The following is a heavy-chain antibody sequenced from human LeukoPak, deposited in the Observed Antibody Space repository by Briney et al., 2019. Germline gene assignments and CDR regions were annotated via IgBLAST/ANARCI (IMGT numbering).Heavy chain of an antibody. D-gene: IGHD3-10*01. J-gene: IGHJ4*02. CDR1: GLTFSRYA. CDR2: IRYDGTDK. CDR3: ASYYASGLFDY. Sequence: GGSLRLSCAASGLTFSRYAMHWVRQAPGKGLEWVASIRYDGTDKYYQDSVKGRFTISRDNSKSTLYLQMNSLRADDAALYYCASYYASGLFDYWGQGTLVTVSS. V-gene: IGHV3-30*02.